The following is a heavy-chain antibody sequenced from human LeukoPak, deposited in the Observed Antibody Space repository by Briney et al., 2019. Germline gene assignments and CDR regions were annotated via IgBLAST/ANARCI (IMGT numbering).Heavy chain of an antibody. V-gene: IGHV1-24*01. CDR1: GYTFTGYH. D-gene: IGHD3-9*01. CDR3: ATVPYDILTPLLR. J-gene: IGHJ4*02. CDR2: FDPEDGET. Sequence: GASVKVSCKASGYTFTGYHMHWVRQAPGQGLEWMGGFDPEDGETIYAQKFQGRVTMTEDTSTDTAYMELSSLRSEDTAVYYCATVPYDILTPLLRWGQGTLVTVSS.